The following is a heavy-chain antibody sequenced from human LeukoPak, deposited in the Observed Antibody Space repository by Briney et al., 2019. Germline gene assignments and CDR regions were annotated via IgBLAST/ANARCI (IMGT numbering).Heavy chain of an antibody. J-gene: IGHJ3*02. V-gene: IGHV3-48*04. CDR2: ISSSGSTI. Sequence: GGSLRLACAASGFTFDDYGMSWVRQAPGKGLEWVSYISSSGSTIYYADSVKGRFTISRDNAKNSLYLQMNSLRAEDTAVYYCARAKRNGFDIWGQGTMVTVSS. CDR3: ARAKRNGFDI. CDR1: GFTFDDYG.